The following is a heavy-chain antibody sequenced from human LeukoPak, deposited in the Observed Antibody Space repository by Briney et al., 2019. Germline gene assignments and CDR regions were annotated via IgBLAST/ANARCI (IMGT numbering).Heavy chain of an antibody. Sequence: ASVKVSCKASGYTFTGYYMHWVRQAPGQGLEWMGWINPNSGGTNYAQKLQGRVTMTRDTSISTAYMELSRLRSDDTAVYYCARSGSGSRYNWFDPWGQGTLVTVSS. J-gene: IGHJ5*02. CDR3: ARSGSGSRYNWFDP. V-gene: IGHV1-2*02. CDR1: GYTFTGYY. D-gene: IGHD6-19*01. CDR2: INPNSGGT.